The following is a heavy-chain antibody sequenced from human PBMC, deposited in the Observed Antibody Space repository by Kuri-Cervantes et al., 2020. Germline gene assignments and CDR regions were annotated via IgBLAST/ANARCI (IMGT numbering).Heavy chain of an antibody. CDR2: ISYNGSKK. J-gene: IGHJ4*02. CDR3: TRAPYFDRNSFDFDY. CDR1: GFTFSSYA. D-gene: IGHD3-22*01. Sequence: GESLKISCAASGFTFSSYAMHWVRQAPGKGLEWVALISYNGSKKYYADSVKGRFTISRDNSKNTLFLQMNSLRAEDTAMYYCTRAPYFDRNSFDFDYWGQGTLVTVSS. V-gene: IGHV3-30-3*01.